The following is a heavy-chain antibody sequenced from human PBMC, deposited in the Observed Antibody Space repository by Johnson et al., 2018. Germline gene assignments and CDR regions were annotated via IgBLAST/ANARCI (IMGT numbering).Heavy chain of an antibody. CDR1: GFTFSIYS. D-gene: IGHD3-10*01. Sequence: QVQLVESGGGLVQPGGSLRLSCAASGFTFSIYSMDWVRQAPGTGLEWVAVIWYDGSNKYYRDSVKGRFTLSRYNSRNTLYLQMNSQRAEDTALYYCARVRHGSGPSRAFDIWGQGTMVTVSS. CDR2: IWYDGSNK. CDR3: ARVRHGSGPSRAFDI. V-gene: IGHV3-33*08. J-gene: IGHJ3*02.